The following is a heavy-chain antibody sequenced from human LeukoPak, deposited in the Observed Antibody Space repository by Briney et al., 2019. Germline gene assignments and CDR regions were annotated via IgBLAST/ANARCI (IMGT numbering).Heavy chain of an antibody. J-gene: IGHJ4*02. CDR2: LSGSSTYI. V-gene: IGHV3-21*01. Sequence: GGSLTLSCAASGFTLSDYSLKWVRPAPGKGLEWVSALSGSSTYIYHADSVKGRFTISRDNVKNSLYLQMHSLRAEDTAVYYCTRYRSPDSGPYYTPNDYWGQGTLVTVSS. CDR1: GFTLSDYS. CDR3: TRYRSPDSGPYYTPNDY. D-gene: IGHD3-22*01.